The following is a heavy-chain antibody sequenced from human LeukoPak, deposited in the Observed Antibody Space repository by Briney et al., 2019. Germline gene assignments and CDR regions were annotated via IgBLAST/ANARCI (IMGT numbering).Heavy chain of an antibody. D-gene: IGHD5-12*01. CDR3: ARDIRSGYPFDY. CDR2: ISSSSSYI. CDR1: GFTFSSYS. J-gene: IGHJ4*02. Sequence: GGSLRLSCAASGFTFSSYSMNWVRQAPGKGLEWVSSISSSSSYIYYADSVKGRFTLSRDNAKNSLYLQMNSLRAEDTAVYYCARDIRSGYPFDYWGQGTLVTVSS. V-gene: IGHV3-21*01.